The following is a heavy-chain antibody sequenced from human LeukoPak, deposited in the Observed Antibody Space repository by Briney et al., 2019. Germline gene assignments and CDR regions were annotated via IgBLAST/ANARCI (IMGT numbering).Heavy chain of an antibody. CDR2: IYYSGST. CDR3: ARDDSEIIDY. CDR1: GGSVSSGGYY. D-gene: IGHD5-24*01. V-gene: IGHV4-31*03. Sequence: PSETLSLTCTVSGGSVSSGGYYWSWIRQHPGKGLEWIGYIYYSGSTYYNPSLKSRVTISVDTSKNQFSLKLSSVTAADTAVYYCARDDSEIIDYWGQGTLVTVSS. J-gene: IGHJ4*02.